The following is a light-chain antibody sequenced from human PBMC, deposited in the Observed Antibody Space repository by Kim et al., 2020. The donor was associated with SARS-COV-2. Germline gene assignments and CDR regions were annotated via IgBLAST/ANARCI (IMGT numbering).Light chain of an antibody. V-gene: IGLV2-14*03. CDR3: TSYTTTSTVV. CDR1: SSDGGYNY. J-gene: IGLJ2*01. CDR2: DGS. Sequence: PGQSITSSCTGTSSDGGYNYVSWYQQYPGNAHKLIIYDGSDRPSGISNRFAGSKSGNTASLTISGLQAEDEADYFCTSYTTTSTVVFGGGTKVTVL.